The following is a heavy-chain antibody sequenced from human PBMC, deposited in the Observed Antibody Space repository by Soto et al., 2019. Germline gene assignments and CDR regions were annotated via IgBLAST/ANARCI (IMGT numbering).Heavy chain of an antibody. Sequence: SETLSLTCTVSGGPISSYYWSWIRQPAGKGLEWIGRIYTSGSTNYNPSLKSRVTMSVDTSKNQFSLKLSSVTAADTAVYYCARSYSIAARSLYYYGMDVWGQGTTVTVSS. J-gene: IGHJ6*02. CDR3: ARSYSIAARSLYYYGMDV. V-gene: IGHV4-4*07. CDR2: IYTSGST. CDR1: GGPISSYY. D-gene: IGHD6-6*01.